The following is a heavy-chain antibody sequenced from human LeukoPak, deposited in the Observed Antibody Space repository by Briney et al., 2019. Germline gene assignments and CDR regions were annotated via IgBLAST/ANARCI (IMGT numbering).Heavy chain of an antibody. D-gene: IGHD6-19*01. V-gene: IGHV4-61*05. Sequence: PSETLSLTCTASGGSISSSSYYWGWIRQPPGKGLEWIAYIYYSGSTNYNPSLKSRVTISVDTSKNQFSLKMSSVTAADTAVYYCAGAAVAGTGWFDPWGQGTLVTVSS. J-gene: IGHJ5*02. CDR1: GGSISSSSYY. CDR2: IYYSGST. CDR3: AGAAVAGTGWFDP.